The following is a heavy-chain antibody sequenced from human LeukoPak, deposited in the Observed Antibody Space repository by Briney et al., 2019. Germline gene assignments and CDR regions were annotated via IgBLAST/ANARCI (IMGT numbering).Heavy chain of an antibody. J-gene: IGHJ4*02. CDR3: ARLGRDGYILDY. V-gene: IGHV1-18*01. D-gene: IGHD5-24*01. CDR2: ISAYNGNT. Sequence: ASVKVSCKASGYTFTSYGISWVRQAPGQGLEWMGWISAYNGNTNYAQKLQGRVTITTDTSASTAYMELRSLRSDDTAVYYCARLGRDGYILDYWGQGTLVTVSS. CDR1: GYTFTSYG.